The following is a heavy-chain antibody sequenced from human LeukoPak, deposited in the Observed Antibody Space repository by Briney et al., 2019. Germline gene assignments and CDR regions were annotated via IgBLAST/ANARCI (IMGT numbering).Heavy chain of an antibody. J-gene: IGHJ4*02. Sequence: PSETLSLTCAVYGGSFSGYYWSWIRQPPGKGLEWIGEINHSGSTNYNPSLKSRVTISVDTSKNQFSLKLSSVTAADTAVYYCARQIPAAAGTLGYWGQGTLVTVSS. CDR1: GGSFSGYY. V-gene: IGHV4-34*01. D-gene: IGHD6-13*01. CDR3: ARQIPAAAGTLGY. CDR2: INHSGST.